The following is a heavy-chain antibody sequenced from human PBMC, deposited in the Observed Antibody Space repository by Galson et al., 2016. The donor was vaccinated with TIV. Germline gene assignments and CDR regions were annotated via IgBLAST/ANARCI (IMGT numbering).Heavy chain of an antibody. CDR2: INPIFGTA. J-gene: IGHJ4*02. Sequence: SVKVSCKASGGIFNNFVISWVRQAPGQGLEWMGSINPIFGTANSAQKFQGRVTMTADTSTSTIYMELSSLRSEDTAVYYCARGRGYNFASGSSYFDFWGQGTLVTVSS. D-gene: IGHD3-10*01. V-gene: IGHV1-69*06. CDR3: ARGRGYNFASGSSYFDF. CDR1: GGIFNNFV.